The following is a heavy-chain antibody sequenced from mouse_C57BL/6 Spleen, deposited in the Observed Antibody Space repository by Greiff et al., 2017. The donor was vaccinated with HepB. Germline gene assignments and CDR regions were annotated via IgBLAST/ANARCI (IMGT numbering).Heavy chain of an antibody. CDR1: GYTFTSYW. D-gene: IGHD1-1*01. CDR3: ASNPCYNGSSLDY. J-gene: IGHJ2*01. V-gene: IGHV1-7*01. CDR2: INPSSGYT. Sequence: QVQLQQSGAELAKPGASVKLSCKASGYTFTSYWMHWINQRPGRGLEWIGYINPSSGYTKYNQKFKDKSTLTADKSSSTAYMQLSSLTYEDSAVYYCASNPCYNGSSLDYWGQGTTLTVSS.